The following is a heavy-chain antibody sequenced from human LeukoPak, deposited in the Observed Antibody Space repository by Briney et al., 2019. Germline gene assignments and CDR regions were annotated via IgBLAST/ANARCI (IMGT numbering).Heavy chain of an antibody. V-gene: IGHV1-18*04. J-gene: IGHJ6*03. Sequence: ASVKVSCKASGYTFTGYYMHWVRQAPGQGLEWMGWISAYNGNTNYAQKLQGRVTMTTDTSTSTAYMELRSLRSDDTAVYYCARGTVAGAWGYYYYMDVWGKGTTVTVSS. CDR2: ISAYNGNT. CDR1: GYTFTGYY. D-gene: IGHD6-19*01. CDR3: ARGTVAGAWGYYYYMDV.